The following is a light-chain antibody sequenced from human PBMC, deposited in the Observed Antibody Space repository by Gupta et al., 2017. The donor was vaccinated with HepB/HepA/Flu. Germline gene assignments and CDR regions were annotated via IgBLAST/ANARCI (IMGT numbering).Light chain of an antibody. CDR1: QGISSY. V-gene: IGKV1-9*01. CDR2: AAS. J-gene: IGKJ3*01. Sequence: DIQLTQSPSFLSASIGDRVTITCRASQGISSYLAWYQQKPGKAPRLLIYAASTLQNGVPSRFSGNGSGTAFTLTITTRQPEDFATYYCQQLSNFPFAFGHGTILDIK. CDR3: QQLSNFPFA.